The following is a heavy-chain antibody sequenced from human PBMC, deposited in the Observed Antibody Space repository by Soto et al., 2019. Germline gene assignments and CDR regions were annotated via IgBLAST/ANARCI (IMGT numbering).Heavy chain of an antibody. J-gene: IGHJ4*02. CDR1: GFTFSSYA. Sequence: PGGSLRPSCAASGFTFSSYAMSWVRQAPGKGLEWVSAISGSGGSTYYADSVKGRFTISRDNSKNTLYLQMNSLRAEDTAVYYCAKTPIAARDYFDYWGQGTLVTVSS. V-gene: IGHV3-23*01. CDR2: ISGSGGST. CDR3: AKTPIAARDYFDY. D-gene: IGHD6-6*01.